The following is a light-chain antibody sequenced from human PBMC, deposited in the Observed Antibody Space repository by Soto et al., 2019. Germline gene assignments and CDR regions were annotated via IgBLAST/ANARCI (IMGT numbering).Light chain of an antibody. CDR3: GTCDSSLNGYV. V-gene: IGLV1-51*01. CDR1: SSNIGNNY. Sequence: QSVLTQPPSVSAAPGQRVTISCSGSSSNIGNNYVSWYRQLPGTAPKLLIYDTNERPSGIPDRFSGSKSGTSATLGITGLQTGDEADYYCGTCDSSLNGYVFGTGTKLTVL. J-gene: IGLJ1*01. CDR2: DTN.